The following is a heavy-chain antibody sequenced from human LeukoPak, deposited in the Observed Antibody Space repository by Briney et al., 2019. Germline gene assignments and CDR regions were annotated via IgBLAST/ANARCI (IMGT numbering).Heavy chain of an antibody. CDR1: GGSFSGYY. J-gene: IGHJ4*02. D-gene: IGHD6-19*01. V-gene: IGHV4-34*01. CDR2: INHSGST. Sequence: SETLSLTCAVYGGSFSGYYWSWIRQPPGKGLEWIGEINHSGSTNYNPSLKSRVTISVDTSKNQFSLKLSSVTAADTAVHYCARGWSDGIAVAGQFDYWGQGTLVTVSS. CDR3: ARGWSDGIAVAGQFDY.